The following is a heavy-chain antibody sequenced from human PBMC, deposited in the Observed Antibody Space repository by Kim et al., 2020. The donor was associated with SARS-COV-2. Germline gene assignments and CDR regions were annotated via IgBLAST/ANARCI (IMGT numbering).Heavy chain of an antibody. CDR1: GFTFSSYA. V-gene: IGHV3-23*01. Sequence: GGSLRLSCAASGFTFSSYAMSWVRQAPGKGLEWVSAISGSGGSTYYADSVKGRFTISRDNSKNTLYLQMNSLRAEDTAVYYCAKGGRAAAGKVGTSFSKYYYYGMDVWGQGTTVTVSS. J-gene: IGHJ6*02. CDR2: ISGSGGST. D-gene: IGHD6-13*01. CDR3: AKGGRAAAGKVGTSFSKYYYYGMDV.